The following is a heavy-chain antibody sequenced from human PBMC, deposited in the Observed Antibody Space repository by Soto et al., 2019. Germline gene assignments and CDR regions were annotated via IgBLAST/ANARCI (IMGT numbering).Heavy chain of an antibody. CDR2: IYYSGST. CDR3: ARATSFSGHHGY. J-gene: IGHJ4*02. Sequence: QLQLQESGPGLVKPSQTLSLACTVSGGSFSSGGYYWSWIRQLPGKGLEWIGYIYYSGSTYYNPSLKSRFTISLDTSKNQFSLKLSSVTGADTAVYYCARATSFSGHHGYWGQGTLVTVSS. D-gene: IGHD2-8*02. CDR1: GGSFSSGGYY. V-gene: IGHV4-31*03.